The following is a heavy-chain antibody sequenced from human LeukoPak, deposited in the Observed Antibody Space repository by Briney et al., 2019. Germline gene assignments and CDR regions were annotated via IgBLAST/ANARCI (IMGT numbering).Heavy chain of an antibody. CDR2: IIPIFGTA. CDR1: GGTFSSYA. J-gene: IGHJ6*03. D-gene: IGHD2-15*01. V-gene: IGHV1-69*05. CDR3: ARASKLPLARYYYYCMDV. Sequence: GSSVKVSCKASGGTFSSYAISWVRQAPGQGLEWMGRIIPIFGTANYAQKFQGRVTITTDESTSTAYMELSSLRPEDTAVYYCARASKLPLARYYYYCMDVWGKGTTVTVSS.